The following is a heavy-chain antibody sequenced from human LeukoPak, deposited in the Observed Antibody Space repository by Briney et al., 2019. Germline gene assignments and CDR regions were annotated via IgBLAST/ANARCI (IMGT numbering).Heavy chain of an antibody. Sequence: SQTLSLTCTVSGGSISSGDYYWSWIRQPPGKGLEWIGEINHSGSTNYNPSLKSRVTISVDTSKNQFSLKLSSVTAADTAVYYCARAGTTQRTNKRRYNWFDPWGQGTLVTVSS. D-gene: IGHD2/OR15-2a*01. CDR3: ARAGTTQRTNKRRYNWFDP. V-gene: IGHV4-30-4*08. CDR1: GGSISSGDYY. CDR2: INHSGST. J-gene: IGHJ5*02.